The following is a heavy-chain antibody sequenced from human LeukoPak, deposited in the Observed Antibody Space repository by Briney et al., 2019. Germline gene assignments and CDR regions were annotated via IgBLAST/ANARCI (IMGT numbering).Heavy chain of an antibody. CDR2: IYYSGST. J-gene: IGHJ3*02. V-gene: IGHV4-59*01. CDR3: ARERPYPTDAFDI. Sequence: SETLSLTCTVSGGSISSYYWSWIRQPPGKGLEWIGYIYYSGSTNYNPSLKSRVTISVDTSKNQFSLKLSSVTAADTAVYYCARERPYPTDAFDIWGQRTMVTVSS. CDR1: GGSISSYY.